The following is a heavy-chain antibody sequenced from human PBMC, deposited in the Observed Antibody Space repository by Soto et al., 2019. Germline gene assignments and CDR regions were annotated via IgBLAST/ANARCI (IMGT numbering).Heavy chain of an antibody. Sequence: VQLQQWGAGLLKPSETLSLTCAVYGGSFSGYYWSWIRQPPGKGLEWIGEITHSGSTNYNSSLKSRVTISVDTSKSQSSLKLSSVTAADTAVYYCARDVMANNRYHWYFDLWGRGTLVTVSS. CDR3: ARDVMANNRYHWYFDL. J-gene: IGHJ2*01. CDR2: ITHSGST. D-gene: IGHD2-8*01. CDR1: GGSFSGYY. V-gene: IGHV4-34*01.